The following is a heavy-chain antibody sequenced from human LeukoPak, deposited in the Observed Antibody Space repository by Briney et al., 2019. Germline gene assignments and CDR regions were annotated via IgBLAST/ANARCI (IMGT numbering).Heavy chain of an antibody. V-gene: IGHV3-21*01. D-gene: IGHD6-6*01. Sequence: GESLRLSCAASRFTLTTYDMNWVRQAPGKGLEWVSYISRDSAYMYLADSVKGRFTISRDNAKNSLYLQMNSLRGEDTAVYYCARDDASTARASGMDVWGKGTTVTVSS. J-gene: IGHJ6*04. CDR3: ARDDASTARASGMDV. CDR2: ISRDSAYM. CDR1: RFTLTTYD.